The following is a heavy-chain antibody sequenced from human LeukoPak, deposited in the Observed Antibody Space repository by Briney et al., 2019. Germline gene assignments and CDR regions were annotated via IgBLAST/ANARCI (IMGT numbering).Heavy chain of an antibody. D-gene: IGHD6-19*01. CDR1: GGSISSGGYY. V-gene: IGHV4-30-2*01. Sequence: SETLSLTCTVSGGSISSGGYYWSWIRQPPGKGLEWIGYIYHSVSTYYNPSLKSRVTISVDTSKNQFSLKLSSVTAADTAVYYCARDPHRSGWFDYWGQGTLVTVSS. CDR2: IYHSVST. CDR3: ARDPHRSGWFDY. J-gene: IGHJ5*01.